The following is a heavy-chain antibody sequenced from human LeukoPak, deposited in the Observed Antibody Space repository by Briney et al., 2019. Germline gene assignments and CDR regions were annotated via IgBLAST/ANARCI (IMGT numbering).Heavy chain of an antibody. D-gene: IGHD3-10*01. Sequence: SETLSLTCAVYGGSFSGYYWSWIRQPPGKGLEWIGEINHSGSTNYNPPLKSRVTISVDTSKNQFSLKLSSVTAADTAVYYCARGRAYYYGSGPSYYGMDVWGKGTTVTVSS. CDR3: ARGRAYYYGSGPSYYGMDV. J-gene: IGHJ6*04. CDR1: GGSFSGYY. V-gene: IGHV4-34*01. CDR2: INHSGST.